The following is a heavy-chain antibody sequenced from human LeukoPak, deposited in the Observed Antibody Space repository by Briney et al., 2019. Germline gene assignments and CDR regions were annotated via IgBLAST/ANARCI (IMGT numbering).Heavy chain of an antibody. J-gene: IGHJ4*02. Sequence: GGSLRLSCAASRFVLPSHGMTWVRQAPGPGLEWVAFIRYDGSEKYYADSVQGRFSISRDNSKNTLSLQLTTLRPDDTAVYYCVRDTSVGAAYFDFWGQGALVAVSS. CDR3: VRDTSVGAAYFDF. V-gene: IGHV3-30*02. CDR1: RFVLPSHG. CDR2: IRYDGSEK. D-gene: IGHD1-26*01.